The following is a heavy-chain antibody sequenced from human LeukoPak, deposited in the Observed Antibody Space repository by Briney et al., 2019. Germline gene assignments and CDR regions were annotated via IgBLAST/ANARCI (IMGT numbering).Heavy chain of an antibody. CDR2: INHSGST. CDR1: GESFSGYY. V-gene: IGHV4-34*01. CDR3: ARRYYYYYYMDV. J-gene: IGHJ6*03. Sequence: SETLSLTCDVYGESFSGYYWSWIRQPPGKGLEWIGEINHSGSTNYNPSLKSRVTISVDTSKNQFSLKLSSVTAADTAVYYCARRYYYYYYMDVWGKGTTVTVSS.